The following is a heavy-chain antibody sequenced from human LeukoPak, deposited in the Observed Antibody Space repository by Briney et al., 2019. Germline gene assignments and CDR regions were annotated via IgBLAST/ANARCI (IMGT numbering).Heavy chain of an antibody. CDR1: GFNFEDYT. CDR3: AREQETWDYYHYMDV. V-gene: IGHV3-43*01. Sequence: GGSLRLSCAASGFNFEDYTMHWVRQVPGKGLEWVSLITWNGASTSFADSVKGRFTSSRDNRKNSLHLQMNSLRTEDTALYYCAREQETWDYYHYMDVWGKGTTVTVSS. J-gene: IGHJ6*03. CDR2: ITWNGAST.